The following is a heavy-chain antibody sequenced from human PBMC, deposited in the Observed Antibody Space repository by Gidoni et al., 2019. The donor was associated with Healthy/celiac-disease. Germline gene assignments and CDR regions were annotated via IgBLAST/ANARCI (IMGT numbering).Heavy chain of an antibody. J-gene: IGHJ4*02. CDR2: ISSSSSYI. CDR3: ARVSGIAAAYL. CDR1: GFTFSSYS. D-gene: IGHD6-13*01. Sequence: EVQLVASGGGLVKPGGSLRLSCAASGFTFSSYSMNWVRQAPGKGLGWVSSISSSSSYIYYADSVKGRFTISRDNAKNSLYLQMNSLRAEDTAVYYCARVSGIAAAYLWGQGTLVTVSS. V-gene: IGHV3-21*01.